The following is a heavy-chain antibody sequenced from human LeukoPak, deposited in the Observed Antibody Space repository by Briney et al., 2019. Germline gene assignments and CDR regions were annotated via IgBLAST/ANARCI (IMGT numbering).Heavy chain of an antibody. CDR3: ARDNSCPLDH. V-gene: IGHV3-13*01. CDR2: FGLIGDT. J-gene: IGHJ4*02. D-gene: IGHD4-11*01. Sequence: PGGSLRLSCAASGFTLSTYDMHWVRQGPGKGLEWISTFGLIGDTLYSDSVKGRFTVSRENAKNSLFLQMTNLRAGDTTVYYCARDNSCPLDHWGQGTLVIVSS. CDR1: GFTLSTYD.